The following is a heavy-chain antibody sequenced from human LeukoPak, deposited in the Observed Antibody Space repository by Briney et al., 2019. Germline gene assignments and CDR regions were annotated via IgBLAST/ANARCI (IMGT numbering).Heavy chain of an antibody. V-gene: IGHV4-34*01. D-gene: IGHD3-22*01. CDR3: ARASYSYDINGWVPFDY. CDR2: INHSGST. J-gene: IGHJ4*02. Sequence: GSLRLSCAASGFTFSSYWMSWIRQPPGKGLEWIGEINHSGSTNYNPSLKSRVTISGDTSKNQFSLRLSSVTAADTAVYYCARASYSYDINGWVPFDYWGQGTLVTVSS. CDR1: GFTFSSYW.